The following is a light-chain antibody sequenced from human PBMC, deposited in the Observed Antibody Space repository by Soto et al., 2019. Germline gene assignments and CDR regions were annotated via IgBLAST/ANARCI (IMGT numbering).Light chain of an antibody. J-gene: IGLJ3*02. CDR1: SSDIGDYNY. V-gene: IGLV2-14*01. CDR2: EVS. CDR3: SSYTSSHALL. Sequence: QSVLTQPASVSGSPGQSITISCTGTSSDIGDYNYVSWYQQHPGKAPKLLISEVSNRPSGVSNRFSGSKSGNTASLTISGLQADDEADYYCSSYTSSHALLFGGGTKLTVL.